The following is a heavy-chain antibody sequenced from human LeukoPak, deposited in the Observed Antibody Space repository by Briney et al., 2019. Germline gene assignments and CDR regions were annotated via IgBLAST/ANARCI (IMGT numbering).Heavy chain of an antibody. D-gene: IGHD6-19*01. Sequence: GGSLRLSCAASGFTFDNYAIHWVRQAPGKGLDWVSLISGDGGSTYYADSVKGRFTISRDNSKNSLYLQMNSLTTEDTALYYCAKDIGYSSGWYIDYWGQGTLVTVSS. CDR2: ISGDGGST. CDR1: GFTFDNYA. V-gene: IGHV3-43*02. J-gene: IGHJ4*02. CDR3: AKDIGYSSGWYIDY.